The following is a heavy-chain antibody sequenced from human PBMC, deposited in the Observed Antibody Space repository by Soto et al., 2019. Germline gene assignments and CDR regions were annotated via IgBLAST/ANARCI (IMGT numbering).Heavy chain of an antibody. J-gene: IGHJ4*02. D-gene: IGHD4-17*01. V-gene: IGHV1-18*01. CDR3: AGFGTMTD. CDR1: GYTFTSYG. Sequence: QVQLVQSGAEVKKPGASVTVSCKASGYTFTSYGISWVRQAPGQGIEWMGWISAYNGNTNYAQKLQSTVTMTTDTSTRTACLELSSLRADDTAVYYCAGFGTMTDWGQGTLVTVSS. CDR2: ISAYNGNT.